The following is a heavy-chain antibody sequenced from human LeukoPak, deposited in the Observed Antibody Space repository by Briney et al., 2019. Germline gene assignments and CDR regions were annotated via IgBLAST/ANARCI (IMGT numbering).Heavy chain of an antibody. CDR2: ISAYNGNT. D-gene: IGHD3-22*01. CDR3: ARAPGPYYYDSSGQIPEAFDT. CDR1: GYTFTSYD. V-gene: IGHV1-18*01. Sequence: ASVKVSCKASGYTFTSYDISWVRQAPGQGLEWMGWISAYNGNTNYAQKLQGRVTLTTDTSTSTAYMDLRSLRSDDTAVYYCARAPGPYYYDSSGQIPEAFDTWGQGTMVTVSS. J-gene: IGHJ3*02.